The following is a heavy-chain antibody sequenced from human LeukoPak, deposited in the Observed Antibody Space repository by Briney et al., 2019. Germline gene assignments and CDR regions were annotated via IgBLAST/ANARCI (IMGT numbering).Heavy chain of an antibody. D-gene: IGHD2-2*01. CDR3: ARRVASIRYCSSTSCFDY. Sequence: SETLSLTSTVSGGSISSSSYYWGWIRQPPGKGLEWIGSIYYSGSTYYNPSLKSRVTISVDTSKNQFSLKLSSVTAADTAVYYCARRVASIRYCSSTSCFDYWGQGTLVTVSS. J-gene: IGHJ4*02. V-gene: IGHV4-39*01. CDR2: IYYSGST. CDR1: GGSISSSSYY.